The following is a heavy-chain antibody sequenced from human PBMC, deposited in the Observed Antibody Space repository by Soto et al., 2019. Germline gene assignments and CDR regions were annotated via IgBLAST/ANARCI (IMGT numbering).Heavy chain of an antibody. J-gene: IGHJ4*02. CDR2: IIPIFGTA. CDR3: ARGNPPIASGSLDY. V-gene: IGHV1-69*06. CDR1: GGTFSSFA. Sequence: SVKVSCKASGGTFSSFAISWVRQAPGQGLEWMGGIIPIFGTANYAQKFQGRVTITADKSTSTAYMELSSLRSEDTAVYYCARGNPPIASGSLDYWGQGTLVTVSS. D-gene: IGHD3-10*01.